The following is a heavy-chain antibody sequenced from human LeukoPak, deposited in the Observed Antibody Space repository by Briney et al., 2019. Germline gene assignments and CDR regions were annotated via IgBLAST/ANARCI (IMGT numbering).Heavy chain of an antibody. Sequence: SETLSLTCTVSGGSINGGNYYWTWLRQPAGKGLEWIGRISPSGSTNHNPSLTSRVTISVDTSKNQFSLQLNSVTPEDTAVYYCARGGLISLANTPLGAFDIWAQGKMVSVSS. CDR1: GGSINGGNYY. V-gene: IGHV4-61*02. D-gene: IGHD3-16*01. CDR2: ISPSGST. CDR3: ARGGLISLANTPLGAFDI. J-gene: IGHJ3*02.